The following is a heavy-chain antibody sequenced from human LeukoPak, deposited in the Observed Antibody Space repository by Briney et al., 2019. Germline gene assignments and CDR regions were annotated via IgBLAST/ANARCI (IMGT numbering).Heavy chain of an antibody. CDR2: FSGGAGST. D-gene: IGHD5-18*01. CDR1: GFIFSSHV. CDR3: AKSEIYNCGYNPNTKFDY. Sequence: GGSLRLSCAASGFIFSSHVMSWVRQAPGKGLEWVSGFSGGAGSTYYADSVRGRFTISGDNSKKLLYLQMDSLRAEDTAVYYCAKSEIYNCGYNPNTKFDYWGQGILVTVSS. J-gene: IGHJ4*02. V-gene: IGHV3-23*01.